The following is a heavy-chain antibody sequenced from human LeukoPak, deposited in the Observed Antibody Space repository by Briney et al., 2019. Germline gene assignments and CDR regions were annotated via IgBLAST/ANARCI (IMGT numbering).Heavy chain of an antibody. CDR2: IHYDGKI. Sequence: GGSLRLSCAASGFMFSSNWMSWVRLAPGKGLEWVSIIHYDGKIRYAGSVGGRFTIYRDDSENTLFLQMNSLRVDDTAVYFCASGDGYLQPYWGQGTLVTVSS. CDR1: GFMFSSNW. CDR3: ASGDGYLQPY. J-gene: IGHJ4*02. V-gene: IGHV3-53*01. D-gene: IGHD2-21*01.